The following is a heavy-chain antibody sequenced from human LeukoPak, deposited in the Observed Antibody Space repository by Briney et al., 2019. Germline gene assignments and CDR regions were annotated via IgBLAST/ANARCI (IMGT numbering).Heavy chain of an antibody. CDR1: GYSISSGYY. V-gene: IGHV4-38-2*02. CDR2: IYHSGST. D-gene: IGHD3-10*01. J-gene: IGHJ5*02. Sequence: SETLSLTCTVSGYSISSGYYWGWIRQPPGKGLEWIGSIYHSGSTYYNPSLNSRVTISVDTSKNQFSLKLSSVTAADTAVYYCARLTGGSGSYYTPRGWFDPWGQGTLVTVSS. CDR3: ARLTGGSGSYYTPRGWFDP.